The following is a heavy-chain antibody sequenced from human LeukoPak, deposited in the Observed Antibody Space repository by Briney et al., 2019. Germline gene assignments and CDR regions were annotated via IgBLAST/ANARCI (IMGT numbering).Heavy chain of an antibody. V-gene: IGHV4-61*08. J-gene: IGHJ5*02. CDR3: ARTAGSSSWTT. CDR2: IYYSGST. CDR1: GGSISSGDYF. D-gene: IGHD6-13*01. Sequence: SQTLSLTCTVSGGSISSGDYFWSWIRQPPGRGLEWIGYIYYSGSTNYNPSLKSRVSISVDTSKNQFSLKLRSVTAADTAVYYCARTAGSSSWTTWGQGTLVTVSS.